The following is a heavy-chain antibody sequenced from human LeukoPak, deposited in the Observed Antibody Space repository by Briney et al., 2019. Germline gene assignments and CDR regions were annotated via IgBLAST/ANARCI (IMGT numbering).Heavy chain of an antibody. CDR3: SRDDGPFGGVRFDH. D-gene: IGHD3-16*01. J-gene: IGHJ4*02. CDR2: ISANNGNT. Sequence: GASVKVSCKASGYTFTAYGISWVRQAPGQGLEWMGWISANNGNTNYARKVQGRVTMTRDTSTSTAYMELRSLRYDDTAVYYCSRDDGPFGGVRFDHWGQGTLVTVSS. CDR1: GYTFTAYG. V-gene: IGHV1-18*01.